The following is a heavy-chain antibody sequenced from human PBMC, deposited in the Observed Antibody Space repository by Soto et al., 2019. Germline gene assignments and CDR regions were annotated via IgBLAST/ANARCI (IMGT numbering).Heavy chain of an antibody. J-gene: IGHJ4*02. CDR2: INADGSET. D-gene: IGHD2-21*01. Sequence: LRLSCAASGFTFSSNWMHWVRRVPGRGLVWVSRINADGSETNYEDSVEGRFTISRDNPKNTLYLQMNSLRAEDTAVYYCARDGEGFWGQGTLVTVPS. CDR1: GFTFSSNW. V-gene: IGHV3-74*01. CDR3: ARDGEGF.